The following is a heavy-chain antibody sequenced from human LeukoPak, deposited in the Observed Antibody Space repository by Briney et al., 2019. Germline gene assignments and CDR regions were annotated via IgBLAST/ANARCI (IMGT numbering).Heavy chain of an antibody. Sequence: GGSLRLSCAASGFTFSSYAMSWVRQAPGKGLEWVSAISGSGGSTYYADSVKGRFTISRDNTKNTLYLQMNSLRAEDTAVYYCAKILSGTYSFDLWGQGTLVTVSS. D-gene: IGHD1-26*01. J-gene: IGHJ4*02. CDR2: ISGSGGST. CDR1: GFTFSSYA. CDR3: AKILSGTYSFDL. V-gene: IGHV3-23*01.